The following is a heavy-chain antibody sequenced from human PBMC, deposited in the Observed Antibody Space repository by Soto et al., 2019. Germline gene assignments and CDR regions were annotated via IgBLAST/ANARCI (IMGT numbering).Heavy chain of an antibody. V-gene: IGHV3-53*01. CDR1: GLSVSSSD. Sequence: QPGGSLRLSCAASGLSVSSSDMSWVRQVPGEGLEWVSVIYSGGSTHDADYVKGRFSVSRDTSKNTVDLQMNSLRVDDTAVYYCGTSSRKDYHFAMDVWGQGTAVTVSS. D-gene: IGHD6-6*01. CDR2: IYSGGST. J-gene: IGHJ6*02. CDR3: GTSSRKDYHFAMDV.